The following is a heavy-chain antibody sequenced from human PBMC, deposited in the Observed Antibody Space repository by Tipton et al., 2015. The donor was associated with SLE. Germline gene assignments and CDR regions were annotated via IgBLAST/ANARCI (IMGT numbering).Heavy chain of an antibody. Sequence: GLVKPSETLSLNCAVSGYSITSGHYWGWIRKPPGKGLEWIGEINHSGSTNYNPSLKSRVTISVDTSKKQFSLKLSSVTAADTAVYYCARDLGMTAKNAMDVWGQGTTVTVTS. D-gene: IGHD6-13*01. CDR3: ARDLGMTAKNAMDV. CDR1: GYSITSGHY. V-gene: IGHV4-38-2*02. CDR2: INHSGST. J-gene: IGHJ6*02.